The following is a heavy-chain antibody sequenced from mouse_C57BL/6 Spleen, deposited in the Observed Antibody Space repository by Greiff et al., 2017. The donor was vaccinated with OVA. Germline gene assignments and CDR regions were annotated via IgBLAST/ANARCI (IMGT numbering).Heavy chain of an antibody. J-gene: IGHJ2*01. V-gene: IGHV1-81*01. CDR1: GYTFTSYG. CDR2: IYPRSGNT. Sequence: VQLQQSGAELARPGASVKLSCKASGYTFTSYGISWVKQRTGQGLEWIGEIYPRSGNTYYNEKFKGKATLTADKSSSTAYMELRSLTSEDSAVYFGAKRYGSSYEDYFDYWGQGTTLTVSS. D-gene: IGHD1-1*01. CDR3: AKRYGSSYEDYFDY.